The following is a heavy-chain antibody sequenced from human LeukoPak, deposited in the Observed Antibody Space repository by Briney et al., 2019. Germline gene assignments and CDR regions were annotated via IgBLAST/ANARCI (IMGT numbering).Heavy chain of an antibody. CDR1: GFTFSSYA. Sequence: HPGGSLRLSCAASGFTFSSYAMNWVRQAPGRGLEWVSAVDRSSDSTYYAESVKGRCTVTRDNSKSTLFPEMKSLRAEDTAVYYCAEDPPRGDGYQPNFFDSWGQGTLVTVSS. CDR3: AEDPPRGDGYQPNFFDS. V-gene: IGHV3-23*01. D-gene: IGHD5-24*01. J-gene: IGHJ4*02. CDR2: VDRSSDST.